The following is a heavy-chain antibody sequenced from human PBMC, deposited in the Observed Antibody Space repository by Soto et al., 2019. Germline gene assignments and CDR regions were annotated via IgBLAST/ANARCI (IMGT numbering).Heavy chain of an antibody. CDR1: GYTFTSYD. CDR2: INAGNGNT. D-gene: IGHD1-20*01. V-gene: IGHV1-3*05. Sequence: QVQLVQSGAEEKKPGASVKVSCKASGYTFTSYDMHWVRQAPGQRLEWMGWINAGNGNTIYSQQFQGRVTITSDTAASTAYMELSSLRSEVTAVFYCAKYKITGILDYWGQGTLFTVSS. CDR3: AKYKITGILDY. J-gene: IGHJ4*02.